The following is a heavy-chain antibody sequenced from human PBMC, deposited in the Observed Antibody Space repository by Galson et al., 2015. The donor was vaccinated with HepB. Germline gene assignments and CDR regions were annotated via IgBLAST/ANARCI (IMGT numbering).Heavy chain of an antibody. CDR1: GFTVSSNY. J-gene: IGHJ6*02. D-gene: IGHD6-19*01. Sequence: SLRLSCAASGFTVSSNYMSWVRQAPGKGLEWVSVIYSGGSTYYADSVKGRFTVYRAKSKNTLYLQMNSLRAEDTAVYYCARAILSLRIAVAGPVYGMDVWGQGTTVTVSS. V-gene: IGHV3-66*01. CDR3: ARAILSLRIAVAGPVYGMDV. CDR2: IYSGGST.